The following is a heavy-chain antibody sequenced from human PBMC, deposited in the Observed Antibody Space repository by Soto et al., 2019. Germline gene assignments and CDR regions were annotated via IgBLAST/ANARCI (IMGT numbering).Heavy chain of an antibody. D-gene: IGHD3-10*01. J-gene: IGHJ4*02. CDR1: GNSFTRYW. Sequence: ESLTISCACSGNSFTRYWISWVRQMPGKGLEWMGRIDPTDSYTIYSPSFQGHVTISANKSISTAYLKWSSLKASDTAMYYCARHPGTDYYGSGSYFDYWGQGTLVTVSS. CDR2: IDPTDSYT. V-gene: IGHV5-10-1*01. CDR3: ARHPGTDYYGSGSYFDY.